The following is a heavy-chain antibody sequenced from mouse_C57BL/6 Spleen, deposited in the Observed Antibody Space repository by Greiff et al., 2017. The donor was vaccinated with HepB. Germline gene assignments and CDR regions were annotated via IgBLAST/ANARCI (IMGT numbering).Heavy chain of an antibody. CDR2: IYPGNSDT. CDR3: TRYYDYDPFDY. CDR1: GYTFTSYW. J-gene: IGHJ2*01. V-gene: IGHV1-5*01. D-gene: IGHD2-4*01. Sequence: EVQLQQSGTVLARPGASVKMSCKTSGYTFTSYWMHWVNQRPGQGLEWIGAIYPGNSDTSYNQKFKGKAKLTAVTSASTAYMELSSLTKEDSAVYYCTRYYDYDPFDYWGQGTTLTVSS.